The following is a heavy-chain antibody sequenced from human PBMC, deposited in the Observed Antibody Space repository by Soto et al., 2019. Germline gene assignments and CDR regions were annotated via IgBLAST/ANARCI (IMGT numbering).Heavy chain of an antibody. CDR2: INPSGGST. CDR1: GYTFTSYY. CDR3: ARTIGVAYDSSGYDY. Sequence: ASVKVSCKASGYTFTSYYMHWVRQAPGQGLEWMGIINPSGGSTSYAQKFQGRVTMTRDTSTSTVYMELSSLRSEDTAVYYCARTIGVAYDSSGYDYWGQGTLVTVSS. J-gene: IGHJ4*02. V-gene: IGHV1-46*01. D-gene: IGHD3-22*01.